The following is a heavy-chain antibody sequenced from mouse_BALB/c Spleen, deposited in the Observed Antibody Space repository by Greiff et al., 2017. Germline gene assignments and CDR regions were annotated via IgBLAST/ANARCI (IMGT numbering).Heavy chain of an antibody. CDR3: ASRGTGYYFDY. CDR2: ICSGSSTI. D-gene: IGHD4-1*01. CDR1: GFSFSSFG. V-gene: IGHV5-17*02. Sequence: EVKLVESGGGLVQPGGSRKLSCAASGFSFSSFGMHWVRQAPEKGLEWVAYICSGSSTIYYADTVKGRFTISRDNPKNTLFLQMTSLRSEDTAMYYCASRGTGYYFDYWGQGTTLTVSS. J-gene: IGHJ2*01.